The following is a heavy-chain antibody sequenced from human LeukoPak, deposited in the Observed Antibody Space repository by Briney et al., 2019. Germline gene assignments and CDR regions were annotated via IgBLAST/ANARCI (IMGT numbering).Heavy chain of an antibody. CDR3: ASTGYYYDSSGPRDGMDV. CDR2: IYYSGSN. Sequence: SGTLSDTPVGSLGSNCGSSYYTGWTRQPPGKGLEWIGSIYYSGSNYYNPSLKSRVTISVDTSKNQFSLKLSSVTAADTAVYYCASTGYYYDSSGPRDGMDVWGQGTTVTVSS. V-gene: IGHV4-39*01. D-gene: IGHD3-22*01. CDR1: LGSNCGSSYY. J-gene: IGHJ6*02.